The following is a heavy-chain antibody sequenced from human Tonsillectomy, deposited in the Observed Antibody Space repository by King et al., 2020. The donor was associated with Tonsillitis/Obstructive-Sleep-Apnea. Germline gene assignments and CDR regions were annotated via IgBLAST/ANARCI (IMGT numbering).Heavy chain of an antibody. J-gene: IGHJ3*02. Sequence: GQLVQSGGGLVQPGGSLRLSCAASGFTFSSYAMSWVRQAPGKGLEWVSAISGSGGSTYYADSVKGRFTISRDNSKNTLYLQMNSLRAEETAVYYCATYGNSYCSSTSCHDAFDIWGQGTMVTVSS. D-gene: IGHD2-2*01. CDR2: ISGSGGST. CDR3: ATYGNSYCSSTSCHDAFDI. V-gene: IGHV3-23*04. CDR1: GFTFSSYA.